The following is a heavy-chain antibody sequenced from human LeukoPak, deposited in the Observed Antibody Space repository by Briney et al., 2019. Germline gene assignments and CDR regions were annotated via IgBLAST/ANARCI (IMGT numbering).Heavy chain of an antibody. D-gene: IGHD6-19*01. Sequence: GGSLRLSCAASGSTFSGYWMHWVRQAPGKGLVWVSRINSDGYSITYADSVKGRFTISRDNAKNTLYLQMNSLIAEDTAVYFCARAGYSSEFDSWGQGTLVTVSS. J-gene: IGHJ5*01. CDR3: ARAGYSSEFDS. CDR2: INSDGYSI. CDR1: GSTFSGYW. V-gene: IGHV3-74*03.